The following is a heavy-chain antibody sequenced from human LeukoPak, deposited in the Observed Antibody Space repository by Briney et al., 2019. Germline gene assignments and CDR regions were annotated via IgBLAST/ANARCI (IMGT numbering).Heavy chain of an antibody. CDR3: ASTLWFGELFVSP. Sequence: SETLSLTCTVSGGSISSSSYYWGWIRQPPGKGLEWIGSIYYSGSTYYNPSLESRVTISVDTSKNQFSLKLSSVTAADTAVYYCASTLWFGELFVSPWGRGTLVTVSS. V-gene: IGHV4-39*07. D-gene: IGHD3-10*01. J-gene: IGHJ2*01. CDR2: IYYSGST. CDR1: GGSISSSSYY.